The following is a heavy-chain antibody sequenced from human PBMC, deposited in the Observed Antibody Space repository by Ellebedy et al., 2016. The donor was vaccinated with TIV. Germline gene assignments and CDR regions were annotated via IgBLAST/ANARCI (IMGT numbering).Heavy chain of an antibody. CDR1: GFTFSSYA. V-gene: IGHV3-30-3*01. J-gene: IGHJ4*02. CDR3: AGYSSGWYDPSHYFDY. D-gene: IGHD6-19*01. Sequence: GESLKISXAASGFTFSSYAMHWVRQAPGKGLEWVAVISYDGSNKYYADSVKGRFTISRDNSKNTLYLQMNSLRAEDTAVYYCAGYSSGWYDPSHYFDYWGQGTLVTVSS. CDR2: ISYDGSNK.